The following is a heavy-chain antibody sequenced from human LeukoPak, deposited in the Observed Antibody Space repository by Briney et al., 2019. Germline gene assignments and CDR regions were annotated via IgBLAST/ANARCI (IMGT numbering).Heavy chain of an antibody. V-gene: IGHV4-34*01. CDR1: GGSFSGYY. CDR2: INHSGST. Sequence: PSETLSLTCAVYGGSFSGYYWSWIRQPPGKGLEWIGEINHSGSTNYNPSLKSRVTISVDTSKNQFSLKLSSVTAEDTAVYYCAREGGMTTVIIYWGQGTLVTVSS. CDR3: AREGGMTTVIIY. D-gene: IGHD4-11*01. J-gene: IGHJ4*02.